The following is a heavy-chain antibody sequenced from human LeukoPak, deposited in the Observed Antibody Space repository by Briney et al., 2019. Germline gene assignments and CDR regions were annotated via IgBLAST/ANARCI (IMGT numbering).Heavy chain of an antibody. CDR2: INTNTGNP. J-gene: IGHJ3*02. V-gene: IGHV7-4-1*02. Sequence: ASVKVSCKASGYTSTSYAMNWVRQAPGQGLEWMGWINTNTGNPTYAQGFTGRFVFSLDTSVSTAYLQISSLKAEDTAVYYCARDPARWELTLPGAFDIWGQGTMVTVSS. CDR1: GYTSTSYA. D-gene: IGHD1-26*01. CDR3: ARDPARWELTLPGAFDI.